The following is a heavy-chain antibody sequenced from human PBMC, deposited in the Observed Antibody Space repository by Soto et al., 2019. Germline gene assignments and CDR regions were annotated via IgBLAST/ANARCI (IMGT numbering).Heavy chain of an antibody. Sequence: GGSLRLSCAASGFTFSTYGMHWVRQAPGKGLEWVAVISYDGSNTYYADSVKGRFTFSRDNSKNTLYLQMNSLRAEDTAVYYCAKDQAGSTLGFFDIWGQGTMVTVSS. D-gene: IGHD3-10*01. V-gene: IGHV3-30*18. CDR2: ISYDGSNT. J-gene: IGHJ3*02. CDR3: AKDQAGSTLGFFDI. CDR1: GFTFSTYG.